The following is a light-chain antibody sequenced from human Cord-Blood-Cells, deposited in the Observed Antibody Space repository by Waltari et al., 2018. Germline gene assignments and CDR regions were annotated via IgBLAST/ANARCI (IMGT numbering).Light chain of an antibody. CDR3: CSYAGSYTVV. CDR2: DVS. CDR1: SSAVGGYNY. V-gene: IGLV2-11*01. Sequence: QSALTQPRPVSGSPGPSVTTSCPGTSSAVGGYNYVSWYQQHPGKAPKLMIYDVSKRPSGVPDRFSGSKSGNTASLTISGLQAEDEADYYCCSYAGSYTVVFGGGTKLTVL. J-gene: IGLJ2*01.